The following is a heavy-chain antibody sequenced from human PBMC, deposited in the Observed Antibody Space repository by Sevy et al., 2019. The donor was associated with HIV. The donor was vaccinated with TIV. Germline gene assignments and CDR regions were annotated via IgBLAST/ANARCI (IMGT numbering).Heavy chain of an antibody. J-gene: IGHJ4*02. CDR1: GFTFSTFW. Sequence: GGSLRLSCAASGFTFSTFWMSWVRQAPGKGLEWVANIKQDGSEKYYVDSVKGRFTISRDNAKNSLYLQMNSLRAEDTAVYYSVKGEDCISSSSSAPNYWGQGTLVTVSS. D-gene: IGHD2-2*01. V-gene: IGHV3-7*01. CDR3: VKGEDCISSSSSAPNY. CDR2: IKQDGSEK.